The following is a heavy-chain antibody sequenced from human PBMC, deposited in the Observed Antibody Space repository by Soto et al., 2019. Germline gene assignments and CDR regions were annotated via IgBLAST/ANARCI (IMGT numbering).Heavy chain of an antibody. CDR3: ARGRSGFYYFDY. CDR1: GITFSSYA. Sequence: GGSLRLSCAASGITFSSYAMHWVRRAPGKGLEYVSGLSSNGGSTYYANSVKGRFTISRDNSKNTLYLQMGSLRAEDMAVYYCARGRSGFYYFDYWGQGSLVTVSS. D-gene: IGHD3-10*01. V-gene: IGHV3-64*01. J-gene: IGHJ4*02. CDR2: LSSNGGST.